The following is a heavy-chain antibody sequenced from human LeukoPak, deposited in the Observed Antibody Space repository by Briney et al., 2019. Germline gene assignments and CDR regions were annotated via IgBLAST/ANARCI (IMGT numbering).Heavy chain of an antibody. J-gene: IGHJ6*02. CDR3: ARDAGHQLSRTNYYAMAV. Sequence: PSETLSLTCTVSGGSISSSSYYWGWIRQPPGKGLEWIGSIYSGGSSYYNPSLKSRVSISVDTSNNQFSLKVNSVTAADTAVYYCARDAGHQLSRTNYYAMAVWGQGTTVTGS. CDR2: IYSGGSS. V-gene: IGHV4-39*07. D-gene: IGHD2-2*01. CDR1: GGSISSSSYY.